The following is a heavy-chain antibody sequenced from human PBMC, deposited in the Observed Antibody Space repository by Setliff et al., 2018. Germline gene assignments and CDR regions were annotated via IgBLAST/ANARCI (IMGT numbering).Heavy chain of an antibody. CDR3: AKDLVEKWSFDS. J-gene: IGHJ4*02. D-gene: IGHD2-8*01. CDR1: GGTFRTDG. V-gene: IGHV1-69*13. Sequence: SVKVSCKAPGGTFRTDGFSWVRQAPGQGLEWMGRIIAVFGTAKYAQKFQGRVTISADESTRTVYMELSSLRFEDTAVYYCAKDLVEKWSFDSWGQGTLVTVSS. CDR2: IIAVFGTA.